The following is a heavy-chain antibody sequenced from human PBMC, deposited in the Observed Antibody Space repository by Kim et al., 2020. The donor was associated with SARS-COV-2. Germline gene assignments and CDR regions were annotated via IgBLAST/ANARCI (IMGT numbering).Heavy chain of an antibody. CDR1: GFTVSSNY. D-gene: IGHD3-3*01. CDR3: AREEVTIFGYYYGMDV. CDR2: IYSGGST. Sequence: GGSLRLSCAASGFTVSSNYMSWVRQAPGKGLEWVSVIYSGGSTYYADSVKGRFTISRDNSKNTLYLQMNSLRAEDTAVYYCAREEVTIFGYYYGMDVWGQGTTVTVSS. V-gene: IGHV3-66*01. J-gene: IGHJ6*02.